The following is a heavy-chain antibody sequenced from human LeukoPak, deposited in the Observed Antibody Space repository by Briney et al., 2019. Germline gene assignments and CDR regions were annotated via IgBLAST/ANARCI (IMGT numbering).Heavy chain of an antibody. J-gene: IGHJ4*02. CDR2: ISSSSSYI. Sequence: PGGSLRLSCAASGFTFSSYSMNWVRQAPGKGLEWVSSISSSSSYIYYADSVKGRFTISRDNAKNSLYLQMNSLRAEDTAVYYCASSGIAVAGTLYWGQGTLVTVSS. CDR3: ASSGIAVAGTLY. D-gene: IGHD6-19*01. V-gene: IGHV3-21*01. CDR1: GFTFSSYS.